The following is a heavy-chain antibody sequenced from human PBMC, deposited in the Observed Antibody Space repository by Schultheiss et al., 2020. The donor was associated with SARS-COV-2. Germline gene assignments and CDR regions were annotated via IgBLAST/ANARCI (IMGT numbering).Heavy chain of an antibody. CDR1: GFTFDDYA. J-gene: IGHJ4*02. CDR3: AKALRGRSSSWCGPDY. V-gene: IGHV3-9*01. Sequence: GGSLRLSCAASGFTFDDYAMHWVRQAPGKGLEWVSGISWNSGSIGYADSVKGRFTISRDNAKNSLYLQMNSLRAEDTALYYCAKALRGRSSSWCGPDYWGQGTLVTVSS. CDR2: ISWNSGSI. D-gene: IGHD6-13*01.